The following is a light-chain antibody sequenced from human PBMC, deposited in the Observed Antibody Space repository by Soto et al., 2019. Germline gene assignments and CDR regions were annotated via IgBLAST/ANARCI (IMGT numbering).Light chain of an antibody. Sequence: QSVLTQPGSVSGSPGQPVTTPCLGTGSDVGGYNYVSWYQQHPGKAPKLMIYDVSKRPSGVPDRFSGSKSGNTASLTISGLQAEDEADYYCCSYAGSNSRIFGAGTKVTVL. CDR1: GSDVGGYNY. CDR2: DVS. V-gene: IGLV2-11*01. J-gene: IGLJ1*01. CDR3: CSYAGSNSRI.